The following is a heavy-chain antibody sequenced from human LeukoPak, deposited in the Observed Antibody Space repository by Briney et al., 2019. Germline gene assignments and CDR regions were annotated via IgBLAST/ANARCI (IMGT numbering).Heavy chain of an antibody. Sequence: GGSLRLSCTASGFTFSVYWMICVRQVLGKGLQWVADIKQDGSDRLYVDCVKGRFTISRDNAKNSVYLQMNSLKAEDTAVYYCARLYCGVGICYSYYMDVWGKGPTVTVSS. V-gene: IGHV3-7*01. J-gene: IGHJ6*03. CDR2: IKQDGSDR. CDR3: ARLYCGVGICYSYYMDV. CDR1: GFTFSVYW. D-gene: IGHD2-21*01.